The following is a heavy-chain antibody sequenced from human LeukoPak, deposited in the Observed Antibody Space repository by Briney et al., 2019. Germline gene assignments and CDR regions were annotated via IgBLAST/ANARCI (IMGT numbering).Heavy chain of an antibody. CDR3: ARRAAALGAFDY. V-gene: IGHV3-74*01. Sequence: GGSLRLSCAASGFTFSNYWMHWVRQAPGKGLVWVSRINSDGSSISYADSVKGRFTISRDNAKNTLYLLMNSLRAEDTAAYYCARRAAALGAFDYWGQETLVTVSS. CDR1: GFTFSNYW. J-gene: IGHJ4*02. D-gene: IGHD6-13*01. CDR2: INSDGSSI.